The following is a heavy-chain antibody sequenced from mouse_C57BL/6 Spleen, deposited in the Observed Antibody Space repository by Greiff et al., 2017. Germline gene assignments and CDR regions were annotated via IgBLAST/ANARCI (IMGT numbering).Heavy chain of an antibody. J-gene: IGHJ2*01. D-gene: IGHD2-3*01. CDR2: IWTGGGT. CDR1: GFSLTSYA. CDR3: ARNSDDGYYLFDY. Sequence: VQLVESGPGLVAPSQRLSITCTVSGFSLTSYAISWVRQPPGKGLEWLGVIWTGGGTNYNSALKSRLSISKDNSKSQVFLKMNSLQTDDTARYYCARNSDDGYYLFDYWGQGTTLTVSS. V-gene: IGHV2-9-1*01.